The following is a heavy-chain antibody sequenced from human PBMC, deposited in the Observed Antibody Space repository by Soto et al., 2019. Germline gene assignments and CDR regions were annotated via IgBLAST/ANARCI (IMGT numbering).Heavy chain of an antibody. D-gene: IGHD3-3*01. CDR1: GYTFTSYG. CDR2: ISAYNGNT. Sequence: QVQLVQSGAEVKKPGASVKVSCKASGYTFTSYGISWVRQAPGQGLEWMGWISAYNGNTNYAQKLQGRVTMTTDTSTSTAYMEVRSLRSDDTAVDYCARDGFGVGIANWFDPWGQGTLVTVSS. J-gene: IGHJ5*02. V-gene: IGHV1-18*01. CDR3: ARDGFGVGIANWFDP.